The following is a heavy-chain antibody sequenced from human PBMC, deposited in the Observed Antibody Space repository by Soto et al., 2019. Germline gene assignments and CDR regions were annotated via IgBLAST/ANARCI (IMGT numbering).Heavy chain of an antibody. D-gene: IGHD6-13*01. J-gene: IGHJ6*03. V-gene: IGHV3-23*01. CDR3: AKDTPAYSIAAAGTVKHGGYYYYMDV. CDR1: GFTFSSYA. Sequence: GGSLRLSCAASGFTFSSYAMSWVRQAPGKGLEWVSAISGSGGSTYYADSVKGRFTISRDNSKNTLYLQMNSLRAEDTAVYYCAKDTPAYSIAAAGTVKHGGYYYYMDVWGKGTTVTVSS. CDR2: ISGSGGST.